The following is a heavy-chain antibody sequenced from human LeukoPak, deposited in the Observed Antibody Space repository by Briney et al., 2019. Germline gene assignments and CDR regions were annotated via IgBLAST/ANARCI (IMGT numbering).Heavy chain of an antibody. V-gene: IGHV4-34*01. J-gene: IGHJ4*02. CDR3: ARDYRLGMARRVGYYFDY. CDR1: GGSFSGYY. CDR2: INHSGST. Sequence: SETLSLTCAVYGGSFSGYYWSWIRQPPGKGLEWIGEINHSGSTNYNPSLKSRVTISVDTSKNQFSLKLSSVTAADTAVYYCARDYRLGMARRVGYYFDYWGQGTLVTVSS. D-gene: IGHD5-24*01.